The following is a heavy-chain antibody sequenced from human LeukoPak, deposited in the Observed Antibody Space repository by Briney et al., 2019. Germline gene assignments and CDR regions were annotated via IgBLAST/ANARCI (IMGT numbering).Heavy chain of an antibody. CDR3: ARVRLEYYYDSSGTSDY. D-gene: IGHD3-22*01. V-gene: IGHV3-23*01. CDR2: IAGSGVTI. J-gene: IGHJ4*02. CDR1: GFSFSSHA. Sequence: GGSLRLSCSPSGFSFSSHAMSWVRQAPGKGLEWVSSIAGSGVTIYYADSVKGRFTISRDNSKSTLYLQMNSLSAEDTAIYYCARVRLEYYYDSSGTSDYWGQGTLVTVSS.